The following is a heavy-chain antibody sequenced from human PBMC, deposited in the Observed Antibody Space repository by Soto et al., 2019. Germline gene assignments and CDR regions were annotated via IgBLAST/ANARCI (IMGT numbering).Heavy chain of an antibody. CDR3: ASHNEHYHYYAMDV. CDR1: GYTTNSHW. J-gene: IGHJ6*02. CDR2: IDPSDSHT. V-gene: IGHV5-10-1*01. D-gene: IGHD2-8*01. Sequence: GESLKSSCKGSGYTTNSHWISWVRQMPGKGLEWMGRIDPSDSHTTYSPSFQGHVTLSADKSISTAYLRWSRLKASDTAIYYCASHNEHYHYYAMDVWGQGTTVTVSS.